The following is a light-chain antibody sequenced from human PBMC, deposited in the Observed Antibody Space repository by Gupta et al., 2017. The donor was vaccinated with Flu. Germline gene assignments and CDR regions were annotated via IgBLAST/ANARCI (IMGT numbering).Light chain of an antibody. CDR1: NIGSET. Sequence: SHDLTQPLSVSVALGQTATITCGGQNIGSETVHWYQQRPGQALVLVIVMDDKRPSGIPERFSGSNSGNAATLTISAAQAGDEDDYYCQVGDNNVVFGGGTKLTVL. CDR2: MDD. CDR3: QVGDNNVV. J-gene: IGLJ2*01. V-gene: IGLV3-9*01.